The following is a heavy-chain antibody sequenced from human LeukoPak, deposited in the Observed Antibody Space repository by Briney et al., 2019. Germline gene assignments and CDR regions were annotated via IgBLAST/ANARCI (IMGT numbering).Heavy chain of an antibody. CDR2: ICGSGGST. D-gene: IGHD2-15*01. Sequence: GGSLRLSCAASGFTFSSYAMSWVRQAPGKGLEWVSAICGSGGSTYYADFVTGRFTISRNNSKNTLYLQMNSLRAEATAVYYCAKDMHIAYCSGGSCYSAARSAFDIWGQGTMSPSLQ. CDR1: GFTFSSYA. J-gene: IGHJ3*02. CDR3: AKDMHIAYCSGGSCYSAARSAFDI. V-gene: IGHV3-23*01.